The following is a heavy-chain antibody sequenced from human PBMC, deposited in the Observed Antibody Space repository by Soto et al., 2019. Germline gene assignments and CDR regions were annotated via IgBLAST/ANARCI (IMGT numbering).Heavy chain of an antibody. V-gene: IGHV3-23*01. CDR3: AKDPLAYCGGDCSTAPDY. Sequence: GGSLRLACAASGFTFSSYAMSWVRQAPGRGREWVSAISGSGGSTYYADSVKGRFTISRDNSKNTLYLQMNSLRAEDTAVYYCAKDPLAYCGGDCSTAPDYWGQGTLVTVSS. CDR1: GFTFSSYA. CDR2: ISGSGGST. D-gene: IGHD2-21*02. J-gene: IGHJ4*02.